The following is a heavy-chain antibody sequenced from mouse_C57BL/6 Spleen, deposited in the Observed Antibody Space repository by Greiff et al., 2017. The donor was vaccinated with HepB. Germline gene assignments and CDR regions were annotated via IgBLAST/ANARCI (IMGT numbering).Heavy chain of an antibody. V-gene: IGHV5-17*01. Sequence: EVQLVESGGGLVKPGGSLKLSCAASGFTFSDYGMHWVRQAPEKGLEWVAYISSGSSTIYYADTVKGRFTISRDNAKNTLFLQMTSLRSEDTAMYYCARKEAYDYDWFAYWGQGTLVTVSA. J-gene: IGHJ3*01. CDR2: ISSGSSTI. CDR1: GFTFSDYG. CDR3: ARKEAYDYDWFAY. D-gene: IGHD2-4*01.